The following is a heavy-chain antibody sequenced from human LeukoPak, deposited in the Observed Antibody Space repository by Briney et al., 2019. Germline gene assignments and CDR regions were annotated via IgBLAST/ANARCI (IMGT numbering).Heavy chain of an antibody. CDR3: ARDKAGYSGYVD. V-gene: IGHV3-53*01. Sequence: PGGSLRLSCKGSGFTVATNYMSWVRQAPGRGLEWVSAIHSDGSTYYADSVKGRFTISRDSSTNTVYLQMNSLRPEDTAVYYCARDKAGYSGYVDWGQGTLVTVSS. D-gene: IGHD5-12*01. CDR1: GFTVATNY. J-gene: IGHJ4*02. CDR2: IHSDGST.